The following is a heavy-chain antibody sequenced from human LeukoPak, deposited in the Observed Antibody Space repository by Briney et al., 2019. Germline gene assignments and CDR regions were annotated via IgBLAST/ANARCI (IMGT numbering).Heavy chain of an antibody. V-gene: IGHV3-23*01. CDR2: ISGRTSNT. J-gene: IGHJ4*02. Sequence: GGSLRLSCAASGFTFSSYAMSWVRQAPGKGLEWVSSISGRTSNTYYADLVKGRFTISRDNSKNTLFLQMNSLRAEDTAIYYCAVPPTSQQLVCYWGQGTPVTVS. D-gene: IGHD6-13*01. CDR1: GFTFSSYA. CDR3: AVPPTSQQLVCY.